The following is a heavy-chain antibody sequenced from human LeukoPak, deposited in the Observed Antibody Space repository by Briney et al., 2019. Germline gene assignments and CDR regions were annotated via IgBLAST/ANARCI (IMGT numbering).Heavy chain of an antibody. CDR1: GYTFTTYW. V-gene: IGHV5-51*01. CDR3: ARGMASGVFDY. J-gene: IGHJ4*02. Sequence: GESLKISCKGSGYTFTTYWIGWVRQMPGKGLECLGVIYPGDSDTRYSPSFQGQVTISADKSISTAYLQWSSLKASDTAMYYCARGMASGVFDYWGQGTLVTVSS. CDR2: IYPGDSDT. D-gene: IGHD7-27*01.